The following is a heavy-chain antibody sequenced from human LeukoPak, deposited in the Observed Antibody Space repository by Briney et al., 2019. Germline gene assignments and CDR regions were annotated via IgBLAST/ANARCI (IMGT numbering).Heavy chain of an antibody. V-gene: IGHV4-39*01. Sequence: SETLSLACSVSGASISSRDHYWAWIRQPPGKGLEWIGSVYFSGSTYYKASLKSRLTISVDTSKNQFSLTLKSVTAADTSVYYCARGVEMWSYFDSWGQGTPVIVS. CDR1: GASISSRDHY. J-gene: IGHJ4*02. CDR3: ARGVEMWSYFDS. D-gene: IGHD2-21*01. CDR2: VYFSGST.